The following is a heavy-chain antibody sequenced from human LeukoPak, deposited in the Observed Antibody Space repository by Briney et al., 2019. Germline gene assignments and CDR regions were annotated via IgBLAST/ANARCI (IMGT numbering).Heavy chain of an antibody. D-gene: IGHD5-18*01. J-gene: IGHJ5*02. V-gene: IGHV3-30-3*01. CDR3: ARDVLSTGNNSYGARRCDP. CDR2: ISYDGSNK. Sequence: PGGSLRLSCAASGFTFSSYAMHWVRQAPGKGLEWVAVISYDGSNKYYADSVKGRFTISRDNSKNTLYLQMNSLRAEDTAVYYCARDVLSTGNNSYGARRCDPWGQGTLVTVSS. CDR1: GFTFSSYA.